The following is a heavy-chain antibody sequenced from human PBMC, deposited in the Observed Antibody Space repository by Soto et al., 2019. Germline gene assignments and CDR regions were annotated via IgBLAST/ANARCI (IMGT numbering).Heavy chain of an antibody. D-gene: IGHD6-19*01. J-gene: IGHJ3*02. CDR3: ARREGAVAVSSAFDI. CDR1: GGSISSYY. V-gene: IGHV4-59*08. CDR2: IYYSGST. Sequence: SETLSLTCTVSGGSISSYYWSWIRQPPGKGLEWIGYIYYSGSTNYNPSLKSRVTISVDTSKNQFSLKLSSVTAADTAVYYCARREGAVAVSSAFDIWGQGTMVTVSS.